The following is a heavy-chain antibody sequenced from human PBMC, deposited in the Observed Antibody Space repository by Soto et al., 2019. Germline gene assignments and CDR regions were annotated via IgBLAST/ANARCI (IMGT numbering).Heavy chain of an antibody. V-gene: IGHV1-69*13. D-gene: IGHD2-21*02. CDR3: ARAFVVTAIQDYFDY. CDR2: IIPIFGTA. Sequence: SVKVSCKASGGTFSSYAISWVRQAPGQGLEWMGGIIPIFGTANYAQKFQGRVTITADESTSTAYMELSSLRSEDTAVYYCARAFVVTAIQDYFDYWGQGTLVTVS. J-gene: IGHJ4*02. CDR1: GGTFSSYA.